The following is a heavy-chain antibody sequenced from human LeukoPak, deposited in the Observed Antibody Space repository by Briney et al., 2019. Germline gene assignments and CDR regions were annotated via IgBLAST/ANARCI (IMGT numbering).Heavy chain of an antibody. D-gene: IGHD3-10*01. J-gene: IGHJ4*02. Sequence: ASVKVSCKASGYTFTGYYMHWVRQAPGQGLEWMGWINPNSGGTNYAQKFRGWVTMTRDTSISTAYMELSRLRSDDTAVYYCARGGMVRGVIYNGFDYWGQGTLVTVSS. CDR1: GYTFTGYY. V-gene: IGHV1-2*04. CDR3: ARGGMVRGVIYNGFDY. CDR2: INPNSGGT.